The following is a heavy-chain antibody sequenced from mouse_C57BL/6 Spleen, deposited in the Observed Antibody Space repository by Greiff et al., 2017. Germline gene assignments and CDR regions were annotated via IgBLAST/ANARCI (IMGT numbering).Heavy chain of an antibody. CDR3: ARVYGSSYGGYFDV. Sequence: QVQLKQSGPGLVQPSQSLSITCTVSGFSLTSYGVHWVRQSPGKGLEWLGVIWSGGSTDYNAAFISRLSISKDNSKSQVFFKMNSLQADDTAIYYCARVYGSSYGGYFDVWGTGTTVTVSS. V-gene: IGHV2-2*01. CDR2: IWSGGST. CDR1: GFSLTSYG. J-gene: IGHJ1*03. D-gene: IGHD1-1*01.